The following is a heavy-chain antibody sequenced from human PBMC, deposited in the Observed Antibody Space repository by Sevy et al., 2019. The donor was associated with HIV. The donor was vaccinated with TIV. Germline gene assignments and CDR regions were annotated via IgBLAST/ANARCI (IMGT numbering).Heavy chain of an antibody. CDR1: GFTFSNYA. J-gene: IGHJ4*02. Sequence: GGSLRLSSGASGFTFSNYAMNWVRQAPGKGPEWVSGINNGGSTYYADSVKGRFTISRDNSKKMVFLQMNSLRAEDTAVYYCASGDTTMITDLDYWGQGALVTVSS. D-gene: IGHD5-18*01. CDR3: ASGDTTMITDLDY. CDR2: INNGGST. V-gene: IGHV3-23*01.